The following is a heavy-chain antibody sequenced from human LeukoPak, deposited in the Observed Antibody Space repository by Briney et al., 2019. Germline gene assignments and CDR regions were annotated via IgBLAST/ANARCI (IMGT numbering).Heavy chain of an antibody. CDR3: ARVTSGDFADY. CDR1: GGSTSIGGYY. D-gene: IGHD3-10*01. V-gene: IGHV4-31*03. Sequence: SESLSLTCTVSGGSTSIGGYYWSWIRQHPGKGLEWIEYNYYSGITSYNPSLKSRVTISVDTSQNQFSLYLSSVTAADTAVYYCARVTSGDFADYWGQGTLVSVSS. CDR2: NYYSGIT. J-gene: IGHJ4*02.